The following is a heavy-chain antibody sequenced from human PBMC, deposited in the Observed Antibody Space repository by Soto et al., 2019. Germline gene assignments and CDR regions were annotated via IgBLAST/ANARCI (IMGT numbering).Heavy chain of an antibody. Sequence: GSVRLACAASGFTFSSYAMSWVRQAPGKGLEWVSAISGSGGSTYYADSVKGRFTISRENSKNTLYLQMNSLRAEDTAVYYFAKGSEAQGYCGQATLVTLSS. J-gene: IGHJ4*02. CDR3: AKGSEAQGY. CDR2: ISGSGGST. D-gene: IGHD3-10*01. CDR1: GFTFSSYA. V-gene: IGHV3-23*01.